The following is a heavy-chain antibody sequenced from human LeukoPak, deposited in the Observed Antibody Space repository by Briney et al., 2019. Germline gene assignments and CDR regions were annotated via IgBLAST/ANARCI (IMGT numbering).Heavy chain of an antibody. CDR1: GGSLNDHY. Sequence: SETLSLTCTVYGGSLNDHYWSWIRQPPGMGLEWIGEINHSGETNYNPSLKSRVAMSVDTSKNQFSLELRSMTAADTATYYCARGQWLDNSWGQGTLVTVSS. CDR2: INHSGET. J-gene: IGHJ4*02. D-gene: IGHD6-19*01. V-gene: IGHV4-34*01. CDR3: ARGQWLDNS.